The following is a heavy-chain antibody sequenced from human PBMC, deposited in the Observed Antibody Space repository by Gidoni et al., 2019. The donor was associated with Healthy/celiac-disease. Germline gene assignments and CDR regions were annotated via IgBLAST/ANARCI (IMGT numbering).Heavy chain of an antibody. Sequence: QVQLVEAGGGVVQPGRSLRLSCAAPGFTFSIYGMHWVRQVPGKGLEWVAVIWYDGSNKYYADSVKGRFTISRDNSKNTLYLNMNSLRAEGTAVYYCARDSSQRYFDYWGQGTLVTVSS. CDR3: ARDSSQRYFDY. CDR2: IWYDGSNK. J-gene: IGHJ4*02. CDR1: GFTFSIYG. V-gene: IGHV3-33*01.